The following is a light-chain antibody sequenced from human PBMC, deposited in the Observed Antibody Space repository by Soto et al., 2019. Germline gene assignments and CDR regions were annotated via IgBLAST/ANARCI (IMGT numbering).Light chain of an antibody. CDR3: AAWDDSLSGPI. CDR1: SSNIGSNY. CDR2: RNN. Sequence: QSVLTQPPSASGTPGQRVTISCSGSSSNIGSNYVYWYQQLPGTAPKLLIYRNNQRPSGVPDRFSGSKSGTSASLAISGPRSKDEADYYCAAWDDSLSGPIFGGGTKVTVL. V-gene: IGLV1-47*01. J-gene: IGLJ2*01.